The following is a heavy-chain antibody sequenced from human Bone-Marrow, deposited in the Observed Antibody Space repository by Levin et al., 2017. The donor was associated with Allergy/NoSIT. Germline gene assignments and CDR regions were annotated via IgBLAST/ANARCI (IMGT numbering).Heavy chain of an antibody. CDR2: INHSGST. V-gene: IGHV4-34*01. J-gene: IGHJ4*02. CDR3: ARGGGYTGYYFDY. CDR1: GGSFSGFY. Sequence: GSLRLSCAVYGGSFSGFYRTWIRQPPGKGLEWIGEINHSGSTNYNASLKSRVTISVDTSKNKVSLELRSVTAADTGVYYCARGGGYTGYYFDYWGQGALVTVSS. D-gene: IGHD5-12*01.